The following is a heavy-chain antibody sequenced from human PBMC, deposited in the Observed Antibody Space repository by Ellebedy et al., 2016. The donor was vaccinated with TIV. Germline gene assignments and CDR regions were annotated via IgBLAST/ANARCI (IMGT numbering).Heavy chain of an antibody. Sequence: GGSLRLSXAASGFTFSSYGMHWVRQAPGKGLEWVAVIWYDGSNKYYADSVKGRFTISRDNSKNTLYLQMNRLRAEDTAVYYCARSDRYAFDIWGQGTMVTVSS. CDR3: ARSDRYAFDI. CDR2: IWYDGSNK. V-gene: IGHV3-33*01. J-gene: IGHJ3*02. CDR1: GFTFSSYG. D-gene: IGHD2-21*02.